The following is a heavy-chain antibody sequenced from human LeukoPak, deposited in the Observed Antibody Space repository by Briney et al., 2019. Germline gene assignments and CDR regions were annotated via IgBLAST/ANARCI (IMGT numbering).Heavy chain of an antibody. CDR3: SSTSFPPANWFDP. CDR1: GGSFSGYY. D-gene: IGHD2-2*01. Sequence: SETLSLTCAVYGGSFSGYYWSWIRQPPGKGLEWIGEINHSGSTNYNPSLKSRVTISVDTSKNQFSLKLSSVTAADTAVYYCSSTSFPPANWFDPWGQGTLVTVSS. V-gene: IGHV4-34*01. CDR2: INHSGST. J-gene: IGHJ5*02.